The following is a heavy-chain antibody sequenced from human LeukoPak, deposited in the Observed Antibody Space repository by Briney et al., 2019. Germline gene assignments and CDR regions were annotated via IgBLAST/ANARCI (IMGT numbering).Heavy chain of an antibody. D-gene: IGHD3-10*01. Sequence: GASVTVSYKPSGYTFTNYDIVGVRQAAGQGPEWMGWMNSNRGNTGYTQKFQGRVTMTRDTSINTAYMELHSLTSEDTAVYYCAIGRGGTVVRGYLDYWGQGTLVTVSS. CDR2: MNSNRGNT. CDR3: AIGRGGTVVRGYLDY. CDR1: GYTFTNYD. J-gene: IGHJ4*02. V-gene: IGHV1-8*01.